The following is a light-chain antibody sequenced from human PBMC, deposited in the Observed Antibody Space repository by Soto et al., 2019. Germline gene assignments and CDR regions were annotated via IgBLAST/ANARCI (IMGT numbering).Light chain of an antibody. CDR1: QTVGKNY. CDR2: DAS. J-gene: IGKJ4*01. CDR3: PQYAYSPLT. Sequence: EIVLTQSPGTLSLSPGEGATLSCRASQTVGKNYLGWYQQKPGQAPRLLIYDASSRATGIPDRFSGGGSGTDFTLTINRLAPEDFAVYYCPQYAYSPLTFGGGTKVEIK. V-gene: IGKV3-20*01.